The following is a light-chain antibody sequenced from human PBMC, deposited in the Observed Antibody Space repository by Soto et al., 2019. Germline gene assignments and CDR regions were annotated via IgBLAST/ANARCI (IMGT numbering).Light chain of an antibody. Sequence: DIQMTQSPSSLSASVGDRVSIACRASQSISSYLNWYQQKPGKAPQLLTYTASSLQSGVPSRFSGSGSGTDFTLTISSLQPEDFATYYCQQSDSTPYTFGQGTKVDI. CDR3: QQSDSTPYT. J-gene: IGKJ2*01. V-gene: IGKV1-39*01. CDR2: TAS. CDR1: QSISSY.